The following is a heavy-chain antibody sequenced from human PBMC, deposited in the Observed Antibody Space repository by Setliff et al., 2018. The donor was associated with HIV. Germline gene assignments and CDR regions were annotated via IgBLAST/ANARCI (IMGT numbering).Heavy chain of an antibody. J-gene: IGHJ3*02. CDR3: AREFISYAFDI. Sequence: ASVKVSCKASGYTFTYYPMHWVRQAPGQRLEWMGWINTDNGYTKYSQKFQGRVTITRDTSASTAYMELSSLRSEDTAVYYCAREFISYAFDIWGQGTMVTVSS. CDR2: INTDNGYT. CDR1: GYTFTYYP. V-gene: IGHV1-3*04.